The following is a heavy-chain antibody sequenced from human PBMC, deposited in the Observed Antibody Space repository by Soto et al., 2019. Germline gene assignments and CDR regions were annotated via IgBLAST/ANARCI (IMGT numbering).Heavy chain of an antibody. CDR2: IKQDGSEK. D-gene: IGHD3-22*01. Sequence: TGGSLRLSCAASGFTFSSYWMSWVRQAPGKGLEWVANIKQDGSEKYYVDSVKGRFTISRDNAKNSLYLQMNSLRAEDTAVYYCARGREYYDSSGYYFDYWGQGTLVTVSS. V-gene: IGHV3-7*01. CDR1: GFTFSSYW. J-gene: IGHJ4*02. CDR3: ARGREYYDSSGYYFDY.